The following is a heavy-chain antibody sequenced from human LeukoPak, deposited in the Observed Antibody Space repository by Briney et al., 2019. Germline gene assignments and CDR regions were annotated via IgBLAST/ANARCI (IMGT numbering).Heavy chain of an antibody. CDR3: VKTSGNGWFDY. CDR2: ISSHGHNQ. J-gene: IGHJ4*02. V-gene: IGHV3-30*14. Sequence: PGGSLRLSCAASGITFSTSVIHWVRQAPGRRLEWVSVISSHGHNQYYADSVKGRFLVSRDNSKNTLYVQMSSLRADDTAVYYCVKTSGNGWFDYWGQGTLVTVPS. CDR1: GITFSTSV. D-gene: IGHD4-23*01.